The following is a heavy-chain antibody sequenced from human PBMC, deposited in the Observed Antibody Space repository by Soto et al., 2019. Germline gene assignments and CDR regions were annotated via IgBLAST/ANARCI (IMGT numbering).Heavy chain of an antibody. J-gene: IGHJ5*02. CDR2: VSPYNGHT. CDR3: AREPDYYGSGDNWFDP. CDR1: GYTFTNYG. D-gene: IGHD3-10*01. Sequence: QVQLVQSGAEVKKPGASVKVSCKASGYTFTNYGISWVRQAPGQGLEWIAWVSPYNGHTNYTQTVQGRVTMTTDTSTSTAYMELRSLRSDDTAVYYCAREPDYYGSGDNWFDPWGQGTLVTVSS. V-gene: IGHV1-18*01.